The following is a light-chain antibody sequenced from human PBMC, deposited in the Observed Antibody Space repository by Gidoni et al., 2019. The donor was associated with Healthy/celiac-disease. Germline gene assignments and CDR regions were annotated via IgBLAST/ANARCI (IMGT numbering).Light chain of an antibody. J-gene: IGKJ1*01. Sequence: DIQMTQSPSTLSASVGDRVTITCRPSQRISSWLAWYQQNPGKAPKLLIYKASSLESGVPSRFSGSGSGTEFTLTISSLQPDDFATYYCQQYNSYRTFGQGTKVEIK. CDR1: QRISSW. CDR2: KAS. V-gene: IGKV1-5*03. CDR3: QQYNSYRT.